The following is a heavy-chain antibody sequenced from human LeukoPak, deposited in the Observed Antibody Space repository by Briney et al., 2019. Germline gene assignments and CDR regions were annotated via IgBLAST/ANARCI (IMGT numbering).Heavy chain of an antibody. J-gene: IGHJ4*02. V-gene: IGHV3-74*01. CDR2: IKSDGSST. D-gene: IGHD3-3*01. Sequence: GGSLRLSCAASGFTFNNYWMHWVRQAPGKGLVWVSRIKSDGSSTHYADSVKGRFTISRDNAKNTLYLQMNSLRAEDTAVYYYASSFWSGYSDSWGQGTLVTVSS. CDR3: ASSFWSGYSDS. CDR1: GFTFNNYW.